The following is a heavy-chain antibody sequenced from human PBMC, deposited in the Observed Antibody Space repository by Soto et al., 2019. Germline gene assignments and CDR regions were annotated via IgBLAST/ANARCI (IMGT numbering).Heavy chain of an antibody. CDR1: GYSFTSYG. Sequence: QLQLMQSGPEVKKPGASLKVSCKASGYSFTSYGISWVRQAPGRGLEWMGWISGYNGNTNYEQKFKGRVTMTTDAATSTAYMELRSLASDDTAVYYCAKDNTATSPSRYRFGMDVWGPGTTVTVSS. CDR3: AKDNTATSPSRYRFGMDV. CDR2: ISGYNGNT. V-gene: IGHV1-18*01. J-gene: IGHJ6*02. D-gene: IGHD4-17*01.